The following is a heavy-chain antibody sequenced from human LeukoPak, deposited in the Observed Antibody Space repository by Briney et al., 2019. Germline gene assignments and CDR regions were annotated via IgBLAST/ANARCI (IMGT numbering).Heavy chain of an antibody. D-gene: IGHD6-13*01. CDR1: GFTFSSYG. Sequence: GRSLRLSCAASGFTFSSYGMHWVRQAPGKGLEWVAVIWYGGSNKYYADSVKGRFTISRDNSKNTLYLQMNSLRAEDTAVYYCAKDKAPYSSSWSFDYWGQGTLVTVSS. CDR2: IWYGGSNK. J-gene: IGHJ4*02. CDR3: AKDKAPYSSSWSFDY. V-gene: IGHV3-30*18.